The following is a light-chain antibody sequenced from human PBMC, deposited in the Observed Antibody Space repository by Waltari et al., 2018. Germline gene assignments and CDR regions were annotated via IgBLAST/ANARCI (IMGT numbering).Light chain of an antibody. J-gene: IGKJ1*01. CDR3: QQRSNWPPVT. CDR1: QSVSSY. CDR2: DVS. Sequence: EIVLTQSPATLSLSPGERATLSCRARQSVSSYLAWYQQKPGQAPRLLIYDVSNRATGIPARFSGSGSGTDFTLTISSLEPEDFAVYYCQQRSNWPPVTFGQGTKVEIK. V-gene: IGKV3-11*01.